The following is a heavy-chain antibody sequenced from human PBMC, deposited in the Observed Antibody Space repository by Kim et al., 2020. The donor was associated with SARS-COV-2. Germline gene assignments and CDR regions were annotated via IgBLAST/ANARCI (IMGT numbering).Heavy chain of an antibody. CDR2: ISSSSSYI. D-gene: IGHD6-19*01. CDR3: ARSSSGWYAHQPLCYNY. CDR1: GFTFSSYS. V-gene: IGHV3-21*01. J-gene: IGHJ4*02. Sequence: GGSLRLSCAASGFTFSSYSMNWVRQAPGKGLEWVSSISSSSSYIYYADSVKGRFTISRDNAKNSLYLQMNSLRAEDTAVYYCARSSSGWYAHQPLCYNYWGQGTLVTVSS.